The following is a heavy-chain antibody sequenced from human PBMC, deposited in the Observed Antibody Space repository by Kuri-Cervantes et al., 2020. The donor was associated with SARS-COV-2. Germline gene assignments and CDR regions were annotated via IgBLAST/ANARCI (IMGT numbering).Heavy chain of an antibody. CDR3: AKAFDSSGYYQFYNAFDI. CDR1: GFTFSSYA. CDR2: ISYDGSNK. Sequence: GESLKISCAASGFTFSSYAMHWVRQAPGKGLEWVAVISYDGSNKYYADSVKGRFTISSDNSKNTLYLQMNSLRAEDTAVYYCAKAFDSSGYYQFYNAFDIWGQGTMVTVSS. V-gene: IGHV3-30-3*01. D-gene: IGHD3-22*01. J-gene: IGHJ3*02.